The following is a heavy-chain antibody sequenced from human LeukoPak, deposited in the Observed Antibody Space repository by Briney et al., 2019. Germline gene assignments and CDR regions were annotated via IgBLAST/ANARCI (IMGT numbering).Heavy chain of an antibody. CDR1: GFTFSDYY. CDR3: ARPTVTTNAFDI. V-gene: IGHV3-11*01. J-gene: IGHJ3*02. CDR2: ISSSGSTI. D-gene: IGHD4-17*01. Sequence: GGSLRLSCAASGFTFSDYYMSWIRQAPGKGLEWASYISSSGSTIYYADSVKGRFTISRDNAKNSLYLQMNSLRAEDTAVYYCARPTVTTNAFDIWGQGTMVTVSS.